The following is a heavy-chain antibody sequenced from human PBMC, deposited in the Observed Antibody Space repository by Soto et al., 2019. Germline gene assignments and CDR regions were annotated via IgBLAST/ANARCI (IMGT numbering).Heavy chain of an antibody. CDR2: IYYSGST. D-gene: IGHD3-10*01. Sequence: SETLSLTCTVSGGSISSYYWSWIRQPPGKGLEWIGYIYYSGSTNYNPSLKSRVTISVDTSKNQFSLKLSSVTAADTAVYYCAGVPYGSGSKYYYGMDVWGQGTTVTVS. CDR1: GGSISSYY. V-gene: IGHV4-59*01. CDR3: AGVPYGSGSKYYYGMDV. J-gene: IGHJ6*02.